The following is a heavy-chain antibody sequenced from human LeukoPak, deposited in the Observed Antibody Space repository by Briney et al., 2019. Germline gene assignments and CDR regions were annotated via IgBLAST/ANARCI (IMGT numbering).Heavy chain of an antibody. CDR3: AKYSSSWYTPDYYGMDV. CDR1: GYTFTSYD. CDR2: MNPNSGNT. D-gene: IGHD6-13*01. Sequence: ASVKVSCKASGYTFTSYDINWVRQATGQGLEWMGWMNPNSGNTGYAQKFQGRVTMTGNTSISTAYMELSSLRSEDTAVYYCAKYSSSWYTPDYYGMDVWGQGTTVTVSS. J-gene: IGHJ6*02. V-gene: IGHV1-8*01.